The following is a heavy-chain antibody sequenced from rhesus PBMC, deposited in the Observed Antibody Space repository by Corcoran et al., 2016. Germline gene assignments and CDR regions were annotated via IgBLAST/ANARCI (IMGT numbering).Heavy chain of an antibody. D-gene: IGHD2-21*01. Sequence: EVQLVESGAGLVQPGGSLRLSRAASGSTFCNSWMSWVSQAPGKGLKWVARIKSKTDGETADYDATVKGRFNISRDDSKNTLYLTMNRLKAEDTAVYYCNGVYCTGSGCHYDAFDFWGQGLRVTVSS. V-gene: IGHV3-30*02. CDR3: NGVYCTGSGCHYDAFDF. J-gene: IGHJ3*01. CDR2: IKSKTDGETA. CDR1: GSTFCNSW.